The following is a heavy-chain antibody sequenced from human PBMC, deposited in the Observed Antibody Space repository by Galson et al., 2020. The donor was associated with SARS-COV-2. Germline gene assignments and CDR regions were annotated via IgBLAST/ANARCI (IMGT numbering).Heavy chain of an antibody. J-gene: IGHJ3*02. D-gene: IGHD3-22*01. CDR1: GFTFSSYW. CDR3: AKEYYYDSRGPRDACDI. CDR2: INSDGSSR. Sequence: GGSLRLSCAASGFTFSSYWMHWVRQAPGKGLVWVSRINSDGSSRSYADSVKGRFTISRDNAKNTLTLQMNSLRAEDTAMYYCAKEYYYDSRGPRDACDIWGEGTMVTVSS. V-gene: IGHV3-74*01.